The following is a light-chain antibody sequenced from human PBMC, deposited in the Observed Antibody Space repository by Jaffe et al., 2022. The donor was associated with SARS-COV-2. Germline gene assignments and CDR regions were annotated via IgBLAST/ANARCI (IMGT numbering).Light chain of an antibody. CDR3: QQFKSYPWS. CDR1: QDISTS. J-gene: IGKJ1*01. V-gene: IGKV1-5*03. Sequence: DIEMTQSPSTLSASVGDRVTITCRASQDISTSLAWYQRKPGKAPKLLIFKASTLEPGVPSRFSGSGSGAEFTLTISSLQPDDVGSYYCQQFKSYPWSFGQGTKVEI. CDR2: KAS.